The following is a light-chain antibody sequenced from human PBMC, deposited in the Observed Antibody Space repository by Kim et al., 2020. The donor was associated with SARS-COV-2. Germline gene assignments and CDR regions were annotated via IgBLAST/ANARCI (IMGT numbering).Light chain of an antibody. V-gene: IGKV1-27*01. J-gene: IGKJ1*01. CDR2: GAS. CDR1: QGINRD. CDR3: QKYNSAPWT. Sequence: SASVGDWVTITCRASQGINRDLAWYQQRPGKVPKLLIYGASTLQSGVPSRFSGSGSGTDFTLTISSLQPEDVATYYCQKYNSAPWTFGQGTKVEI.